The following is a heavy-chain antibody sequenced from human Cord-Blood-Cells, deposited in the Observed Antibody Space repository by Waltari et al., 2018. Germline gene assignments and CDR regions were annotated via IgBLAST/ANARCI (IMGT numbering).Heavy chain of an antibody. CDR1: GYTFTSYA. Sequence: QVQLVQSGAEVKKPGASVKVSCKDSGYTFTSYAMHWVRQAPGQRLEWMGWINAGNGNRKYSQKFQGRVTITRDTSASTADMELSSLRSEDTAVYYCAREGLLLWFRELRGGVDYWGQGTLVTVSS. CDR2: INAGNGNR. CDR3: AREGLLLWFRELRGGVDY. J-gene: IGHJ4*02. V-gene: IGHV1-3*01. D-gene: IGHD3-10*01.